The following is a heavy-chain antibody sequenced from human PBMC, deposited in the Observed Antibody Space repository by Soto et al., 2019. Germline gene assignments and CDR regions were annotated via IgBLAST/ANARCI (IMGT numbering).Heavy chain of an antibody. J-gene: IGHJ4*02. CDR2: ISAYNGNT. Sequence: ASGKVSCKAYGYTFTSCGISWVRQAPGQGLEWMGWISAYNGNTNYAQKLQGRVTMTTDTSTSTAYMELRSLRSDDTAVYYCARDTPVTIFGVVTHYFDYWGQGTLVTVSS. CDR3: ARDTPVTIFGVVTHYFDY. V-gene: IGHV1-18*01. D-gene: IGHD3-3*01. CDR1: GYTFTSCG.